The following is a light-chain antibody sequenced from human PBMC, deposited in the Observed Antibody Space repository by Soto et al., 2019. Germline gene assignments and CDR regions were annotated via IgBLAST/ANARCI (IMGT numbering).Light chain of an antibody. V-gene: IGKV1-39*01. CDR2: GAS. CDR1: QSISSY. CDR3: QQSYTTPH. Sequence: DLQMTQSPSSLSASVGDRVTITCRASQSISSYLNWYQQKPGKAPKLLIYGASSLQSGAPSRFSGSGSGTDFTLTISSLQPEDFATNYCQQSYTTPHFGQGTKLEIK. J-gene: IGKJ2*01.